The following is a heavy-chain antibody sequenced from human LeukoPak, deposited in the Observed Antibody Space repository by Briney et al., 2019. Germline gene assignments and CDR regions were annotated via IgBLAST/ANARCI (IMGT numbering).Heavy chain of an antibody. V-gene: IGHV3-15*01. CDR3: ARDLYYDRGRMVDY. Sequence: NPGGSLRLSCEASGFRFSDAWMSWVRQAPGKGLEWLGRIKSNTNGGTTDYAAPVKGRFSISRDDSRNTLSLQINSLRAEDTAVYYCARDLYYDRGRMVDYWGQGTLVTVSS. J-gene: IGHJ4*02. CDR2: IKSNTNGGTT. CDR1: GFRFSDAW. D-gene: IGHD3-22*01.